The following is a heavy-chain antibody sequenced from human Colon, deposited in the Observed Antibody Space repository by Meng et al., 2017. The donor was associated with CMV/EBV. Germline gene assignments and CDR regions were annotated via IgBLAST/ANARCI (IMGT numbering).Heavy chain of an antibody. J-gene: IGHJ1*01. V-gene: IGHV3-9*01. D-gene: IGHD2-15*01. Sequence: SLKISCVASGFDLDDYAMHWVRQVPGKGLEWVSSISWNSDRIDYADPVKGRFTISRDNAKNSLYVQMNSLKPEDTGVYYCARSSGPSVGGLEYFHHWGQGTLVTVSS. CDR3: ARSSGPSVGGLEYFHH. CDR1: GFDLDDYA. CDR2: ISWNSDRI.